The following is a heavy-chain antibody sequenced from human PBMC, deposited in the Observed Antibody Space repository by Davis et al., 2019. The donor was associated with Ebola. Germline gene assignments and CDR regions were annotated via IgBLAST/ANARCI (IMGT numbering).Heavy chain of an antibody. J-gene: IGHJ4*02. Sequence: GESLKISCAASGFTFSSYGMHWVHQAPGKGLEWVAVISYDGSNKYYADSVKGRFTISRDNSKNTLYLQMNSLRAEDTAVYYCAKDRSSQTAFDYWGQGTLVTVSS. V-gene: IGHV3-30*18. CDR1: GFTFSSYG. CDR3: AKDRSSQTAFDY. CDR2: ISYDGSNK.